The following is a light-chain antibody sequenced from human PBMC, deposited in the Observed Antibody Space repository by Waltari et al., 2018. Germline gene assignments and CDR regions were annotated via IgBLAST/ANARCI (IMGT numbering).Light chain of an antibody. CDR1: NSTIGSNT. J-gene: IGLJ2*01. V-gene: IGLV1-44*01. Sequence: QSVLAQPPSASGTPGQRITISCSGSNSTIGSNTVTWYQQFPGTAPRLLIYSNNQRPSGVPDRFSASKSGSAAALAISGLHSEDEADYYCSTWDDRLTGVVFGGGTKVTVL. CDR3: STWDDRLTGVV. CDR2: SNN.